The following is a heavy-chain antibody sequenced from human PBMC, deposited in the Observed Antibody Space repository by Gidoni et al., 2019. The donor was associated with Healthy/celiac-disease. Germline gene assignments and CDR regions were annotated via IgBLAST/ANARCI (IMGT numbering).Heavy chain of an antibody. CDR3: ARGVVPAAIHY. CDR2: IYRGGST. Sequence: EVQLVETVGGFIQPGGSLRLACAASGFTVSSNYMSWVRQAPGKGLEWSSVIYRGGSTYYADAVKGRFTISRDNSKNTLYLQMNSLRAEDTAVYYCARGVVPAAIHYWGQGTLVTVSS. CDR1: GFTVSSNY. V-gene: IGHV3-53*02. J-gene: IGHJ4*02. D-gene: IGHD2-2*01.